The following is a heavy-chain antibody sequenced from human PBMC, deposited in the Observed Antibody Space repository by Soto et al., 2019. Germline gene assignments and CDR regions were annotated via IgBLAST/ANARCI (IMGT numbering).Heavy chain of an antibody. J-gene: IGHJ4*02. CDR2: ISYDGSNK. CDR1: GFTFSSYG. CDR3: AKAFRSYYGDY. Sequence: QVQLVESGGGVVQPGRSLRLFCAASGFTFSSYGMHWVRHAPGNGLEWVAVISYDGSNKYYADSVKGRFTISRDNSKNTLYLQMNSLRAEDTAVYYCAKAFRSYYGDYWGQGTLVTVSS. V-gene: IGHV3-30*18. D-gene: IGHD1-26*01.